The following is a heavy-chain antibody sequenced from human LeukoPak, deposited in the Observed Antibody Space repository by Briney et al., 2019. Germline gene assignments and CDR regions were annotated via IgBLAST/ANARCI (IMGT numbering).Heavy chain of an antibody. V-gene: IGHV3-23*01. D-gene: IGHD6-19*01. Sequence: GGALRLSCAASGLTLSNSAMGWVGQAPGKGLEWVSGISRSGENTYYAASVRGRFTVSRESSKNTLYVQMNSLRAEDTAIYYCARVQGLIDPFDIWGQGTLVTVSS. CDR2: ISRSGENT. CDR1: GLTLSNSA. J-gene: IGHJ3*02. CDR3: ARVQGLIDPFDI.